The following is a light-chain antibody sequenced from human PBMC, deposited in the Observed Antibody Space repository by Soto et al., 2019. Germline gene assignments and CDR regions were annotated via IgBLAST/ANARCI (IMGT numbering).Light chain of an antibody. V-gene: IGKV1-5*01. J-gene: IGKJ2*01. CDR3: QQYNSYPYT. CDR2: DAS. CDR1: QSMSSW. Sequence: DIQMTQSPSTLSASIGDRVTITCRASQSMSSWLAWYQQKPGKAPKLLISDASGLESGVPSRFSGSGSGTEFTLSISSLQPDDFATYYCQQYNSYPYTFGQGTKLEIK.